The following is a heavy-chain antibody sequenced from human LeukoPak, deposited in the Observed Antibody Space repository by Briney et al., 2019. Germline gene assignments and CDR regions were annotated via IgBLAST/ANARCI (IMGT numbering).Heavy chain of an antibody. CDR3: AKDLSGGYSYGYEDY. CDR1: GFTFSSYA. J-gene: IGHJ4*02. CDR2: ISGSGGST. D-gene: IGHD5-18*01. Sequence: GGSLRLSCAASGFTFSSYAMSWVRQAPGKGLEWVSAISGSGGSTYYADSVKGRLTISRDNSKNTLYLQMNSLRAEDTAVYYCAKDLSGGYSYGYEDYWGQGTLVTVSS. V-gene: IGHV3-23*01.